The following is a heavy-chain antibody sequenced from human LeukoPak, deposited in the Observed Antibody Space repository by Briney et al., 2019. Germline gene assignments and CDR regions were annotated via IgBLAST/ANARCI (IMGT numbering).Heavy chain of an antibody. CDR3: ARGKYGSGKGYYYYMDV. CDR2: INHNGST. D-gene: IGHD3-10*01. Sequence: PSETLSLTCAVYGGSFSGYYWSWIRQPPGNGLEWIGEINHNGSTNYNPSLKSRVTISVDTSKNQFSLKLSSVTAADTAVYYCARGKYGSGKGYYYYMDVWGKGTTVTVSS. J-gene: IGHJ6*03. V-gene: IGHV4-34*01. CDR1: GGSFSGYY.